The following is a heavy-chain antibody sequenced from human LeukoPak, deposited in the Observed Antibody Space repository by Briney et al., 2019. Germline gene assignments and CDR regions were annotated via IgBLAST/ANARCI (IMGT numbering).Heavy chain of an antibody. CDR1: GGSFSGYY. CDR3: ARRVADITIFGVVDFDY. V-gene: IGHV4-34*01. D-gene: IGHD3-3*01. CDR2: INHSGST. J-gene: IGHJ4*02. Sequence: SETLSLTCAVYGGSFSGYYWSWIRQPPGKGLEWIGEINHSGSTNYNPSLKSRVTISVDTSKNQFSLKLSSVTAADTAAYYCARRVADITIFGVVDFDYWGQGTLVTVSS.